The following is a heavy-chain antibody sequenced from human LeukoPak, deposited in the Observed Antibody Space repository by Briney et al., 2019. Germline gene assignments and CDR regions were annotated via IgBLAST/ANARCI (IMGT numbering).Heavy chain of an antibody. D-gene: IGHD3-10*01. CDR2: INHSGST. J-gene: IGHJ6*02. V-gene: IGHV4-34*01. CDR3: ARGHYYGSGTSDGMDV. CDR1: GGSFSGYY. Sequence: SETLSLTCAVYGGSFSGYYWSWIRQPPGKGLEWIGEINHSGSTNYNPSLKSRVTISVDTSKNQFSLKLSSVTAADTAVYYCARGHYYGSGTSDGMDVWGQGTTVTVSS.